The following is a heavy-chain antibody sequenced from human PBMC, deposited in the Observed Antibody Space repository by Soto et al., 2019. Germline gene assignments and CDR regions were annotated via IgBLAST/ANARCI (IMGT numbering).Heavy chain of an antibody. CDR2: ISYDGSNK. J-gene: IGHJ4*02. CDR3: ARDNPSGSYDY. Sequence: GGSLRLSCAASGFTFSSYAMHWVRQAPGKGLEWVAVISYDGSNKYYADSVKGRFTISRDNSKNTLYLQMNSLRAEDTAVYYCARDNPSGSYDYWGQGTLVTVSS. V-gene: IGHV3-30-3*01. CDR1: GFTFSSYA. D-gene: IGHD1-26*01.